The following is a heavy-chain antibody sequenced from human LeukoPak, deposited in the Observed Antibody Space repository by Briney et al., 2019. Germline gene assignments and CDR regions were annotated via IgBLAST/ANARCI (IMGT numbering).Heavy chain of an antibody. V-gene: IGHV3-30*04. CDR1: GFTFSSYA. D-gene: IGHD2-15*01. CDR2: ISYDGSNK. Sequence: GGSLRLSCAASGFTFSSYAMSWVRQAPGKGLEWVAVISYDGSNKYYADSVKGRFTISRDNSKNTLYLQMNSLRAEDTAVYYCARDSQIVVVVAANLDYWGQGTLVTVSS. J-gene: IGHJ4*02. CDR3: ARDSQIVVVVAANLDY.